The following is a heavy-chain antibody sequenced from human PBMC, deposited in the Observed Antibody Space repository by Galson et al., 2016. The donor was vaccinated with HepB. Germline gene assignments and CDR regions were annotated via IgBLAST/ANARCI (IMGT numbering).Heavy chain of an antibody. J-gene: IGHJ4*02. Sequence: QSGAEVKKPGQSLKISCKASGYSFIRYWIAWVRQMPGKGPEWLGIIYPDDSDARYSPSFQGQVTISADKSISTVYLHWSSLKASDPAIYYRARSYDLDYWGQATLVTVSS. CDR3: ARSYDLDY. V-gene: IGHV5-51*01. CDR2: IYPDDSDA. CDR1: GYSFIRYW. D-gene: IGHD3-3*01.